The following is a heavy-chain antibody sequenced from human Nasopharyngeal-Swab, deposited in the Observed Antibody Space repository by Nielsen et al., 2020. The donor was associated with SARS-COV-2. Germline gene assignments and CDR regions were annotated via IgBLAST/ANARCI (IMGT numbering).Heavy chain of an antibody. V-gene: IGHV4-4*02. CDR2: IHRGGTT. CDR3: ANVRVASAGTFDF. J-gene: IGHJ4*02. Sequence: WIRQPPGKGPKWIGEIHRGGTTNYNPSLESRVTISLDKSKNQFSLRLNSVTAADTAVYYCANVRVASAGTFDFWGLGTLVTVSS. D-gene: IGHD6-13*01.